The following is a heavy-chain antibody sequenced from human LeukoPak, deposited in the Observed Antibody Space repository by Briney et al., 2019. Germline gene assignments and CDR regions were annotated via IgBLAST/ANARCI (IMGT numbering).Heavy chain of an antibody. Sequence: ASVKVSCKASGFTFSSSWMHWVRQAPGKGLVWVSRINSDGSSTNYADSVKGRFTISRDNAQNTLYLQMNSLRAEDTAVYYCAREGRGGYYGFDYWGQGTLVTVSS. D-gene: IGHD3-3*01. CDR1: GFTFSSSW. V-gene: IGHV3-74*01. J-gene: IGHJ4*02. CDR3: AREGRGGYYGFDY. CDR2: INSDGSST.